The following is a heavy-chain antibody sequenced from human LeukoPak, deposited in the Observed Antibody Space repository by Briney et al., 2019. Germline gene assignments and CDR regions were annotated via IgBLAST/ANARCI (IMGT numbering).Heavy chain of an antibody. D-gene: IGHD1-26*01. J-gene: IGHJ1*01. CDR1: GYTFTGYY. CDR3: ARASPGEWELLEYFQH. V-gene: IGHV1-2*02. CDR2: INPNSGGT. Sequence: ASVKVSCKASGYTFTGYYMHWVRQAPGQGLEWMGWINPNSGGTNYAQKFQGRVTMTRDTSISTAYMELRSLRSDDTAVYYCARASPGEWELLEYFQHWGQGTLVTVSS.